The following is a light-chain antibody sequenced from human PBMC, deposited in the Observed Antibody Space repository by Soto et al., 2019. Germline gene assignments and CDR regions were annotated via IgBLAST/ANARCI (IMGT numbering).Light chain of an antibody. CDR2: GVF. Sequence: NVLTQSPGTLSLSPGERATLSCRASQSLSNTFLSWYQQKPGQAPRLLIYGVFSRATVIPDRFSGSGSGTDFTLTISRLEPEDSAVYFCHQYAYSPRTLGQGTKVEIK. V-gene: IGKV3-20*01. J-gene: IGKJ1*01. CDR3: HQYAYSPRT. CDR1: QSLSNTF.